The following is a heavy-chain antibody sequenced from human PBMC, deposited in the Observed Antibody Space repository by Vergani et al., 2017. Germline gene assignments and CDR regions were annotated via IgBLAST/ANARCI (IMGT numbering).Heavy chain of an antibody. CDR2: INWDGGST. CDR1: GFPFDDYG. V-gene: IGHV3-43*02. Sequence: EVQLVESGGGVVRPGGSLRLSCAASGFPFDDYGMSWVRQAPGKGLEWVSGINWDGGSTYYADSVKGRFTISRDNSKNSLYLQMNSLRTADTALYYCAKDILHSSSWYGLDDYWGQGTLVTVSS. CDR3: AKDILHSSSWYGLDDY. J-gene: IGHJ4*02. D-gene: IGHD6-13*01.